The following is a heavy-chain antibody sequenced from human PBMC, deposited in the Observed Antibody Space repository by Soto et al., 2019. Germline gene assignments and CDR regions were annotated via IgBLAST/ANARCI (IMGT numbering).Heavy chain of an antibody. J-gene: IGHJ4*02. V-gene: IGHV4-39*01. CDR3: VRCRLGDFSSKCYDY. CDR1: GGSISSSSFC. D-gene: IGHD3-16*02. CDR2: ICYGGIT. Sequence: SETLSLTCSVSGGSISSSSFCWGWIRQPPGEGLEWVGSICYGGITYYNPSLRSRGTISVDSSTNQFSLKLTSVTAADTAMYFCVRCRLGDFSSKCYDYWGQGALVTVSS.